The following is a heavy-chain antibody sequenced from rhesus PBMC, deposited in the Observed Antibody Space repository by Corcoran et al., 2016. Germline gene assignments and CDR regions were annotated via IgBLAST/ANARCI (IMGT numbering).Heavy chain of an antibody. V-gene: IGHV4-122*02. J-gene: IGHJ3*01. CDR3: ARQAGTTGTDAFDF. D-gene: IGHD1-14*01. CDR2: ISYSGST. CDR1: GGSISSTYYS. Sequence: QVQLQESGPGLVKPSETLSLTCAASGGSISSTYYSWSWIRTAPGTGLEWIGYISYSGSTSYNPALKSRVTISRDTSKNQCSLKLSSVTAADTAVYYCARQAGTTGTDAFDFWGQGLRVTVSS.